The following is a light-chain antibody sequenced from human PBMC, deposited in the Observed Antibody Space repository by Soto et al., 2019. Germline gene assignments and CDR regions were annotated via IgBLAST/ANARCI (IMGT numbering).Light chain of an antibody. CDR2: EVS. CDR3: SSYAGSSSLV. CDR1: SSDVGYYNY. V-gene: IGLV2-8*01. J-gene: IGLJ2*01. Sequence: QSALTQPPSASGSPGQSVTISCTGTSSDVGYYNYVSWYQQHPGKAPKLMIYEVSERPSGVPDRFSGSKSGNTASLTVSGLQAEDEADYFCSSYAGSSSLVFGGGTKLTVL.